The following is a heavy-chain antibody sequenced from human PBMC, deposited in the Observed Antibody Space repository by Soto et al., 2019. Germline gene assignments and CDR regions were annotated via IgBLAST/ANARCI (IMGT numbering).Heavy chain of an antibody. Sequence: SVKVSCKASGGTFSSYAISWVRQAPGQGLEWMGGIIPIFGTANYAQKFQGRVTITADESTSTAYMELSSLRSEDTAVYYCASGQYCSGGSCYRPYYYYGMDVWGQGTTVTVS. CDR1: GGTFSSYA. V-gene: IGHV1-69*13. J-gene: IGHJ6*02. D-gene: IGHD2-15*01. CDR3: ASGQYCSGGSCYRPYYYYGMDV. CDR2: IIPIFGTA.